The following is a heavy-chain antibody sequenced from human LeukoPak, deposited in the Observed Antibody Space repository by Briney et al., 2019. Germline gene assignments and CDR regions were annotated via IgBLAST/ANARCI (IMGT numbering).Heavy chain of an antibody. CDR2: IYSGGST. D-gene: IGHD5-12*01. CDR3: ARRETKSGYAWGHNWFDP. V-gene: IGHV3-53*01. J-gene: IGHJ5*02. CDR1: GFTVSSNY. Sequence: PGGSLRLSCAASGFTVSSNYMSWVRQAPGKGLEWVSVIYSGGSTYYADSVKGRFTISRDNSKNTLYHQMNSLRAEDTAVYYCARRETKSGYAWGHNWFDPWGQGTLVTVSS.